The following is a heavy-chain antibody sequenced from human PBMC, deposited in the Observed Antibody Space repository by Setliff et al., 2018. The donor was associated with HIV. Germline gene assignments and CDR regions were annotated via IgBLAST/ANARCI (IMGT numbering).Heavy chain of an antibody. CDR3: ARDKHAIYYGSGSFFYYYYMDV. Sequence: PSETLSLTCTVSGGSISSGGFYWRWIRQHPGKRLEWIGYIYYSGSTYYNPSLKSRVTISVDTSKNQFSLKLRSLTAADTAVYYCARDKHAIYYGSGSFFYYYYMDVWGKGTTVTVSS. CDR1: GGSISSGGFY. V-gene: IGHV4-31*03. J-gene: IGHJ6*03. CDR2: IYYSGST. D-gene: IGHD3-10*01.